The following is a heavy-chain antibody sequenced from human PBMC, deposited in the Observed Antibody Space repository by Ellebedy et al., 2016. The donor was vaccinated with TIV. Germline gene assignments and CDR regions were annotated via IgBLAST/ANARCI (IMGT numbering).Heavy chain of an antibody. CDR1: GHTFTGYS. V-gene: IGHV1-2*04. CDR3: AREGTMVRGDDAFDI. CDR2: INPNSGGT. J-gene: IGHJ3*02. D-gene: IGHD3-10*01. Sequence: AASVKVSCKASGHTFTGYSMHWARQAPGQGLEWMGWINPNSGGTNYAQKFQGWVTMTRDTSINTAYMELSRLRSDDTAVYYCAREGTMVRGDDAFDIWGQGTMVTVSS.